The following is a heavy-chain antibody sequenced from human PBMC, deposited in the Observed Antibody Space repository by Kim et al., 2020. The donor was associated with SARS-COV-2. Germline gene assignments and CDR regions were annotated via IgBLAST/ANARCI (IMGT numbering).Heavy chain of an antibody. CDR2: ISSDGGRT. CDR1: GFTFSSYG. Sequence: GGSLRLSCAASGFTFSSYGLHWVRQAPGKGLEWVSIISSDGGRTFYADSVKGRFTISRDNSKNTLFLRMNSLRAEDTAVYFCAKDNSSFRGAF. J-gene: IGHJ3*01. V-gene: IGHV3-23*01. CDR3: AKDNSSFRGAF. D-gene: IGHD1-26*01.